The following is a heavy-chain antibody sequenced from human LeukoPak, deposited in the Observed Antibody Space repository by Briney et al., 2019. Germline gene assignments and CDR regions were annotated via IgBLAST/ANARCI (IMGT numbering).Heavy chain of an antibody. CDR1: GFTFSSYE. Sequence: GGSLSLSCAASGFTFSSYEMNWVRQAPGKGLEWVSYISSSGNTIYYADSVKGRFTISRDNAKNSLYLQMNSLRAEDTAVYYCARGGGYYGSGSLHYYYYGMDVWGQGTTVTVSS. V-gene: IGHV3-48*03. CDR2: ISSSGNTI. D-gene: IGHD3-10*01. CDR3: ARGGGYYGSGSLHYYYYGMDV. J-gene: IGHJ6*02.